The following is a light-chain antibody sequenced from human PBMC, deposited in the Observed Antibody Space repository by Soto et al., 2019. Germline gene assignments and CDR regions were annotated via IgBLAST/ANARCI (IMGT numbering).Light chain of an antibody. V-gene: IGLV1-44*01. Sequence: QSVLTQSPSASATPGQRVTISCSGSRSNIGTYAVNWYQQLPGTAPTLLIFRNHQRPSEVPDRFSGSKSGTSASLAISGPQSEDEADYYCAAWDDSLRAVVFGGGTKLTVL. CDR1: RSNIGTYA. CDR2: RNH. CDR3: AAWDDSLRAVV. J-gene: IGLJ2*01.